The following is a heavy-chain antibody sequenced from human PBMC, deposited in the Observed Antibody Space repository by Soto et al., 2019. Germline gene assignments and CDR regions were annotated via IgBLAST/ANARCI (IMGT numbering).Heavy chain of an antibody. Sequence: SETLSLTCTVSGGSISSSSYYWGWIRQPPGKGLEWIGSIYYSGSTYYNPSLKSRVTISVDTSKNQFSLKLSSVTAADTAVYYCARHEREYSSSSVDYWGQGTLVTVSS. CDR2: IYYSGST. V-gene: IGHV4-39*01. CDR3: ARHEREYSSSSVDY. D-gene: IGHD6-6*01. J-gene: IGHJ4*02. CDR1: GGSISSSSYY.